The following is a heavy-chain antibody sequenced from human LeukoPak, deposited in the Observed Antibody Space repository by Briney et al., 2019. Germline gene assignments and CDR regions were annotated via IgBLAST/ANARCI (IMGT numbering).Heavy chain of an antibody. CDR1: GGSFSSGSYY. J-gene: IGHJ6*03. CDR3: TREAIDLYYYSYMDV. V-gene: IGHV4-61*02. Sequence: PSETLSLTCTVCGGSFSSGSYYWSWIRQPAGKGLEWIGRMYTGGSTNYNPSLKSRVTIAVDTSKNQFSLKLSSVTAADTAVYYCTREAIDLYYYSYMDVWGKGTTVTISS. CDR2: MYTGGST. D-gene: IGHD3-22*01.